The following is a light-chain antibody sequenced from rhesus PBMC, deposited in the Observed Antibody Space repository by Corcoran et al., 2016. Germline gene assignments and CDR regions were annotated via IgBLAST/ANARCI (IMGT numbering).Light chain of an antibody. J-gene: IGKJ2*01. V-gene: IGKV1-22*01. CDR3: LQYSSSPYS. CDR2: KSS. CDR1: QGISSW. Sequence: DIQMTQSPSSLSASVGDKVTITCRASQGISSWLAWYQPKPWKAPKLLIYKSSRLQSGVPSRFSCSGSGTDFTLTISSLQPEDFATYYCLQYSSSPYSFGQGTKVEIK.